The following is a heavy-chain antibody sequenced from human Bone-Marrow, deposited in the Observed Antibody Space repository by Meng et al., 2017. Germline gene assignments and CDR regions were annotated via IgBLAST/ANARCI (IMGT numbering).Heavy chain of an antibody. J-gene: IGHJ4*02. D-gene: IGHD2-15*01. Sequence: SETLSLTCTVSGGSISSGGYYWSWIRQHPGKGLEWIGYIYYSGSTNYNPSLKSRVTISVDTAKNQFPLKLSSVTAADTAVYYCARADLGSGTDYWGQGTLVTVSS. CDR2: IYYSGST. V-gene: IGHV4-61*08. CDR1: GGSISSGGYY. CDR3: ARADLGSGTDY.